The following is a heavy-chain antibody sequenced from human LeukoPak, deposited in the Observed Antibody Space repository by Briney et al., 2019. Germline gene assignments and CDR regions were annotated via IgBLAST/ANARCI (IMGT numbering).Heavy chain of an antibody. CDR3: ARGYGSGIFDY. D-gene: IGHD3-10*01. CDR2: ISSSSGYI. V-gene: IGHV3-21*01. Sequence: GGSLRLSCAASGFSSNLHTINWVRQATGKGLEWVSSISSSSGYIYYADSVKGRFTISRDNDNNSLYLQMNSLRAEDTAVYYCARGYGSGIFDYWGQGALVTVSS. J-gene: IGHJ4*02. CDR1: GFSSNLHT.